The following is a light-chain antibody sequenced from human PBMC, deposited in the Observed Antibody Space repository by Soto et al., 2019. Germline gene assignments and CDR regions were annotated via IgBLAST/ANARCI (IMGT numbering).Light chain of an antibody. J-gene: IGKJ2*01. Sequence: EIVMTQSPATLSVSPGEGATLSCRASQSVSGNLAWYQQKPGQAPRLLIYGASTRATGIPARFSGGGSGTDFPLPISSLQSEDFAIYYCQQYNQWPLYTFGQGTKLEI. CDR3: QQYNQWPLYT. CDR2: GAS. CDR1: QSVSGN. V-gene: IGKV3-15*01.